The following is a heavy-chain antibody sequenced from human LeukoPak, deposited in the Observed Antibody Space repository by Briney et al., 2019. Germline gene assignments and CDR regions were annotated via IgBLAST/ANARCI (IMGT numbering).Heavy chain of an antibody. J-gene: IGHJ4*02. CDR3: ARLRWDPSSGLAY. CDR2: INSDASTT. Sequence: GGSLRLSCAASGFTVSSYYMSWVRQAPGKGLVWVSRINSDASTTNYADSVKGRFTISRDNAKNTLYLQMNSLRAEDTAVYYCARLRWDPSSGLAYWGQGTLVTVSS. V-gene: IGHV3-74*01. D-gene: IGHD6-19*01. CDR1: GFTVSSYY.